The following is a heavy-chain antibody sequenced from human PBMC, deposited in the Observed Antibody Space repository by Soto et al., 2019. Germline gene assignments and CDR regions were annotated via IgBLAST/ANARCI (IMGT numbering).Heavy chain of an antibody. CDR2: IYYSGST. V-gene: IGHV4-59*01. D-gene: IGHD3-22*01. CDR1: GGSISSDY. Sequence: SETLSLTCTVSGGSISSDYWNWIRQPPGKGLEWIGYIYYSGSTNYNLSLKSRVTISVDTSKNQFSLKLSSVTAADTAVYYCVRSRDNGYYTYFDYWGQGTLVTVSS. J-gene: IGHJ4*02. CDR3: VRSRDNGYYTYFDY.